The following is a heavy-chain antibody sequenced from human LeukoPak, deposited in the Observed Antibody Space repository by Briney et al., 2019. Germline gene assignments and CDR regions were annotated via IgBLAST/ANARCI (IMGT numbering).Heavy chain of an antibody. CDR1: GGSISSYY. D-gene: IGHD3-9*01. CDR2: IYYSGST. J-gene: IGHJ4*02. CDR3: AGDGIRYFDWPKGCFDY. V-gene: IGHV4-39*02. Sequence: PSETLSLTCTVSGGSISSYYWGWIRQPPGKVLEWIGSIYYSGSTYYNPSLKSRVTISVDTSKNQFSLKLSSVTAADTAVYFRAGDGIRYFDWPKGCFDYWGQGTLVTVSS.